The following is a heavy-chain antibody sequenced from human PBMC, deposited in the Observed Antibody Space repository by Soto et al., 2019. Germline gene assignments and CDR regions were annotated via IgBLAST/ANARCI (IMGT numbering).Heavy chain of an antibody. CDR2: INPGGDVI. CDR3: TRDPRIADF. V-gene: IGHV3-11*01. Sequence: PGGSLRLSCAASGFSLRDHYMTWIRQAPGKGLELLSYINPGGDVIKYADSVKGRFTISRDNAKNSLYLHMNNLRAEDTAVYYCTRDPRIADFWGQGTLVTVSS. CDR1: GFSLRDHY. J-gene: IGHJ4*02. D-gene: IGHD2-21*01.